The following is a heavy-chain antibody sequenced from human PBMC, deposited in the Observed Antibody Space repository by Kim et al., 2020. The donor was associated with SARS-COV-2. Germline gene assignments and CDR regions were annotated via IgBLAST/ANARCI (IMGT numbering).Heavy chain of an antibody. CDR3: SRPNFLSHGTYDY. D-gene: IGHD1-1*01. Sequence: SETLSLTCTVSGGSISSSSYYWGWIRQPPGKGLEWIGSIYYSGSTYYNPSLKSRVTISVDTSKNQFSLKLSSVTAADTAVYYCSRPNFLSHGTYDYWGQGTLVTVSS. CDR2: IYYSGST. V-gene: IGHV4-39*01. J-gene: IGHJ4*02. CDR1: GGSISSSSYY.